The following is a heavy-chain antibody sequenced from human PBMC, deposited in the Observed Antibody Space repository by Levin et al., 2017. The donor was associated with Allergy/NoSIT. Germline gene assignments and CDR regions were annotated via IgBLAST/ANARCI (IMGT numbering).Heavy chain of an antibody. D-gene: IGHD1-26*01. V-gene: IGHV4-59*01. CDR1: GGSISSYY. Sequence: SETLSLTCTVSGGSISSYYWSWIRQPPGKGLEWIGYIYYSGSTNYNPSLKSRVTISVDTSKNQFSLKLSSVTAADTAVYYCARASGSGSYYYFDYWGQGTLVTVSS. J-gene: IGHJ4*02. CDR3: ARASGSGSYYYFDY. CDR2: IYYSGST.